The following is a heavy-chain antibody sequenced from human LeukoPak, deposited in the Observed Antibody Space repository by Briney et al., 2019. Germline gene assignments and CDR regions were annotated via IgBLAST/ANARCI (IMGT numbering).Heavy chain of an antibody. CDR2: INAGNGNT. CDR3: AKDSDMATVTTDYYYYYGMDV. Sequence: ASVKVSCKASGYTFTSYAMHWVRQAPGQRLEWMGWINAGNGNTKYSQKFPGRVTITRDTSASTAYMELSSLRSDDTAVYYCAKDSDMATVTTDYYYYYGMDVWGQGTTVTVSS. J-gene: IGHJ6*02. CDR1: GYTFTSYA. D-gene: IGHD4-17*01. V-gene: IGHV1-3*01.